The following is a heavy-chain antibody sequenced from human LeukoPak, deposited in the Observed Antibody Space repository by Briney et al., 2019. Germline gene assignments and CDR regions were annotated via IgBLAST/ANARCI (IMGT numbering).Heavy chain of an antibody. CDR2: LTSDGSST. Sequence: PGGSLRLSCAASGFSFTSFAFHWVRQTPGRGLEWVAELTSDGSSTYYTDSVKGRFTISRDTSQTTVTLQMPRLRLEATAIYSCARETGEYEGGYNRLDPRGPGALVTVSS. CDR3: ARETGEYEGGYNRLDP. J-gene: IGHJ5*02. V-gene: IGHV3-30-3*01. CDR1: GFSFTSFA. D-gene: IGHD5-24*01.